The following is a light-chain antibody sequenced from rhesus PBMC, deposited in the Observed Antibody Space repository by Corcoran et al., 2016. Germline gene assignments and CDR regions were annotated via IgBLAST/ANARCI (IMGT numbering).Light chain of an antibody. J-gene: IGKJ2*01. Sequence: DIQMTQSPSSLSASVGDTVTITCRASQGISSYLNWFQQKPGKAPKLLIYDASSLESGVPSRLSGSGSGTDFTLTISSLQPEDFAAYYCLQHNSYPVYSFGQGTKVEIK. CDR3: LQHNSYPVYS. V-gene: IGKV1-28*03. CDR1: QGISSY. CDR2: DAS.